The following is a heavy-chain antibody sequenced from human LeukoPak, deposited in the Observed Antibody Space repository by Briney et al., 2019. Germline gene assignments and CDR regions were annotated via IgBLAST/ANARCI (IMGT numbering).Heavy chain of an antibody. CDR3: ASSPPGYYDFCSGNTQFDY. Sequence: VKPSETLSLTCTVSGGSISSSSYYWGWIRQPPGKGLEWIGSIYYSGSTYYNPSLKSRVTISVDTPKNQFSLKLSSVTAADTAVYYCASSPPGYYDFCSGNTQFDYWGQGTLVTVSS. D-gene: IGHD3-3*01. J-gene: IGHJ4*02. V-gene: IGHV4-39*07. CDR1: GGSISSSSYY. CDR2: IYYSGST.